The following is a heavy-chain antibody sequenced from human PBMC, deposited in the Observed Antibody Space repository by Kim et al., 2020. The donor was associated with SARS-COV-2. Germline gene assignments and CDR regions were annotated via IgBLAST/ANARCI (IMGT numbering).Heavy chain of an antibody. CDR3: ARGGLDVNLDY. J-gene: IGHJ4*02. V-gene: IGHV3-53*01. Sequence: TEYADSVKGRFTIARDTSKNTLFLKMNSLRADDTAVYYCARGGLDVNLDYWGQGTLVTVSS. D-gene: IGHD1-1*01. CDR2: T.